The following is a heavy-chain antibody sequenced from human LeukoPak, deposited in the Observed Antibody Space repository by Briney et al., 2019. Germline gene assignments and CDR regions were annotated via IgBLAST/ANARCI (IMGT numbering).Heavy chain of an antibody. Sequence: IGEINHSGSTNYNPSLKSRVTISVDTSKNQFSLKLSSVTAADTAVYYCASSRVVGATTYNYWGQGTLVTVSS. CDR2: INHSGST. V-gene: IGHV4-34*13. J-gene: IGHJ4*02. D-gene: IGHD1-26*01. CDR3: ASSRVVGATTYNY.